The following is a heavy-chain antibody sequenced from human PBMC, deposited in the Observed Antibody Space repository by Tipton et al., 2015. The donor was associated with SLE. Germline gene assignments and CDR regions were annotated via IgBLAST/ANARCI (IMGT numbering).Heavy chain of an antibody. V-gene: IGHV4-59*01. CDR1: GGSISSYY. CDR3: ARRQVGDNDAFDI. CDR2: IYNTGST. D-gene: IGHD1-26*01. Sequence: PGLVKPSETLSLTCTVSGGSISSYYWSWIRQSPGKGLEWIGPIYNTGSTSCNPSLKSRVTISVDTSKNQFSLRMNSVTAADTAVYYCARRQVGDNDAFDIWGQGTMVTVSS. J-gene: IGHJ3*02.